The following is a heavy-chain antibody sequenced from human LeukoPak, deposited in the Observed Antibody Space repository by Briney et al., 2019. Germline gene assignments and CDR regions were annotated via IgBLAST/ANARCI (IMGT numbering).Heavy chain of an antibody. CDR2: ISYDGSNK. CDR1: GFTFSNYG. V-gene: IGHV3-30*18. J-gene: IGHJ6*02. D-gene: IGHD6-13*01. Sequence: SGGSLRLSCAASGFTFSNYGMHWVRQAPGKGLEWVAVISYDGSNKYYTDSVKGRFTISRDNSKNTLYLQMNSLRAEDTTVYYCAKGGQQLDYHYYGMDVWGQGTTVTVSS. CDR3: AKGGQQLDYHYYGMDV.